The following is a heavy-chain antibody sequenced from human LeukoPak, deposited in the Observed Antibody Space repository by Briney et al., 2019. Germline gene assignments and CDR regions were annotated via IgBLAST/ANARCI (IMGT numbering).Heavy chain of an antibody. CDR3: ARANGGNSGIWFDP. D-gene: IGHD4-23*01. CDR1: GGSISTYY. Sequence: KSSETLSLTCTVSGGSISTYYWSWIRQPPGKGLEWIGEINHSGSTNYNPSLKSRVTISVDTSKNQFSLKLSSVTAADTAVYYCARANGGNSGIWFDPWGQGTLVTVSS. CDR2: INHSGST. V-gene: IGHV4-34*01. J-gene: IGHJ5*02.